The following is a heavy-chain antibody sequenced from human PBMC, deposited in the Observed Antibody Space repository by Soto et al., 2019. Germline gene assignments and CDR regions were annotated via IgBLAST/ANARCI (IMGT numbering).Heavy chain of an antibody. V-gene: IGHV1-69*13. Sequence: GASVKVSCKASGGTFSSYAIGWVRQAPGQGLEWMGGIIPIFGTANYAQKFQGRVTITADESTSTAYMELSSLRSEDTAVYYCARVGLSYLRSTKVTHLTTPFDYWGQGTLVTVSS. CDR3: ARVGLSYLRSTKVTHLTTPFDY. CDR2: IIPIFGTA. D-gene: IGHD4-4*01. CDR1: GGTFSSYA. J-gene: IGHJ4*02.